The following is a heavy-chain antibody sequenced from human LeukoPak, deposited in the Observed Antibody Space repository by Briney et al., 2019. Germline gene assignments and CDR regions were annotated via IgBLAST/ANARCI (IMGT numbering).Heavy chain of an antibody. CDR3: ARSNIPSYYDFWSGQGAFDI. Sequence: GGSLRLSCSASGFTFSSYSMNWVRQAPGKGLEWVSYISSSSSTIYYADSVKGRFTISRDNAKNSLYLQMNSLRAEDTAVYYCARSNIPSYYDFWSGQGAFDIWGQGTMVTVSS. CDR2: ISSSSSTI. V-gene: IGHV3-48*01. D-gene: IGHD3-3*01. CDR1: GFTFSSYS. J-gene: IGHJ3*02.